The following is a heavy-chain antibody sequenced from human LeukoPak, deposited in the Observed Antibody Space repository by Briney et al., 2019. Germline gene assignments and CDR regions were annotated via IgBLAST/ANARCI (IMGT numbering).Heavy chain of an antibody. V-gene: IGHV1-18*01. CDR1: GYTFTSYG. J-gene: IGHJ4*02. D-gene: IGHD6-13*01. Sequence: GASVKVSCKASGYTFTSYGISWVRQAPGQGLEWMGWISAYNGNTNYAQKLQGRVTMTTDTSTSTAYMELRSLRSDDTAVYYCATSTRTGIGAYYFDYWGQGTLVTVSS. CDR2: ISAYNGNT. CDR3: ATSTRTGIGAYYFDY.